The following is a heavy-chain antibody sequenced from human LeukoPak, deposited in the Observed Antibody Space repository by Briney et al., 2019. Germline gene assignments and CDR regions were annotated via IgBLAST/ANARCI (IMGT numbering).Heavy chain of an antibody. CDR3: ARAYCGGDCYSWWFDP. V-gene: IGHV4-59*01. J-gene: IGHJ5*02. CDR1: GGSISSYY. CDR2: IYYSGST. Sequence: SETLSLTCTVSGGSISSYYWSWIRQPPGKGLEWLGYIYYSGSTNYNPSLKSRVTISVDTFKNQFSLKLSSVTAADTAVYYCARAYCGGDCYSWWFDPWGQGTLVTVSS. D-gene: IGHD2-21*02.